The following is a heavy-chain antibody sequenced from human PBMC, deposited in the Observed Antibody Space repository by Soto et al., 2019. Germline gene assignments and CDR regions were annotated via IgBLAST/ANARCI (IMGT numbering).Heavy chain of an antibody. V-gene: IGHV1-69*06. CDR2: IIPIFGTA. Sequence: AASVKVSCKASGGTFSSYAISWVRQAPGQGLEWMGGIIPIFGTANYAQKFQGRVTITADKSTSTAYMELSSLRSEDTAVYYCARSLGYYDSSGYYSGHTWGQGTLVTVSS. CDR1: GGTFSSYA. D-gene: IGHD3-22*01. J-gene: IGHJ4*02. CDR3: ARSLGYYDSSGYYSGHT.